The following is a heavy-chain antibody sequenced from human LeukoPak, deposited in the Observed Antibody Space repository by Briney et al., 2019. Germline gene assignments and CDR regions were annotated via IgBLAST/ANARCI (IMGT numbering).Heavy chain of an antibody. V-gene: IGHV4-34*01. D-gene: IGHD3-9*01. CDR1: GGSFSGYY. CDR2: INHSGST. J-gene: IGHJ4*02. CDR3: ARGPRTYYDILTGYFHFDY. Sequence: SETLSLTCAVYGGSFSGYYWSWIRQPPGKGLEWIGEINHSGSTNYNPSLKSRVTISVDTTKNQFSLKLSSVTAADTAVYYCARGPRTYYDILTGYFHFDYWGQGTLVTVSS.